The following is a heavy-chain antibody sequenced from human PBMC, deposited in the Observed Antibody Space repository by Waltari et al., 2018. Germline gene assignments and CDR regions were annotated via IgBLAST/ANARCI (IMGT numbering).Heavy chain of an antibody. V-gene: IGHV4-39*07. J-gene: IGHJ5*02. CDR2: IYYSGST. Sequence: QLQLQESGPGLVKPSETLSLTCTVSGGSISSSSYYWGWIRQPPGKGLEWIGSIYYSGSTYYNPSLKSRVTISVDTSKNQFSLKLSSVTAADTAVYYCARGPLRHITRGPRFDPWGQGTLVTVSS. CDR3: ARGPLRHITRGPRFDP. D-gene: IGHD2-21*01. CDR1: GGSISSSSYY.